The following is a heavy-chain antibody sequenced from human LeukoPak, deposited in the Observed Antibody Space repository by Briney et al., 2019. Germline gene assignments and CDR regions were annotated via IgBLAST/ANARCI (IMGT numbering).Heavy chain of an antibody. D-gene: IGHD4-17*01. CDR2: IYHSGST. CDR3: ASADMSYGDSYYFDY. J-gene: IGHJ4*02. V-gene: IGHV4-30-2*01. Sequence: SETLSLTCAVSGGSISSGGYSWSWIRQPPGKGLEWIGYIYHSGSTYYNPSLKSRVTISVDRSKNQFSLKLSSVTAADTAVYYCASADMSYGDSYYFDYWGQGTLATVSS. CDR1: GGSISSGGYS.